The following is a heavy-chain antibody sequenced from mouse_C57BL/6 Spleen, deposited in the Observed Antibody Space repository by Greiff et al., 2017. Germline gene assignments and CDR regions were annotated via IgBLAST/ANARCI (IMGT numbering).Heavy chain of an antibody. D-gene: IGHD1-1*01. Sequence: EVKLMESGPELVKPGASVKISCKASGYSFTDYNMNWVKQSNGKSLEWIGVINPNYGTTSYNQKFKGKATLTVDQSSSTAYMQLNSLTSEDSAVYYCAPYYYGSSDWYSDVWGTGTTVTVSS. CDR2: INPNYGTT. V-gene: IGHV1-39*01. CDR3: APYYYGSSDWYSDV. CDR1: GYSFTDYN. J-gene: IGHJ1*03.